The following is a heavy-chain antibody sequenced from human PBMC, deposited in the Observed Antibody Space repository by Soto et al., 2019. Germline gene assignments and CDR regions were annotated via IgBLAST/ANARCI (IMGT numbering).Heavy chain of an antibody. CDR1: GFTFSSYW. D-gene: IGHD2-2*01. CDR2: INSDGSST. V-gene: IGHV3-74*01. CDR3: AVASRIVVVPEY. Sequence: GSLRLSCAASGFTFSSYWMHWVRQAPGKGLVWVSRINSDGSSTSYADSVKGRFTISRDNAKNTLYLQMNSLRAEDTAVYYCAVASRIVVVPEYWGQGTLVTVSS. J-gene: IGHJ4*02.